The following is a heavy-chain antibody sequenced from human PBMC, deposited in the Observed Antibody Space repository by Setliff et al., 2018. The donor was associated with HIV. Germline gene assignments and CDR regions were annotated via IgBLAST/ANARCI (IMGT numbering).Heavy chain of an antibody. V-gene: IGHV3-33*08. D-gene: IGHD5-18*01. J-gene: IGHJ4*02. CDR2: SWFDGNYK. Sequence: PGGSLRLSCAASGLNFSTYYRHWVRQAPGKGLEWLAVSWFDGNYKKYAASVKGRFIISRDNPKNTVYLQMDALTDLDTAVYYCARYPYTAMVLIYFDLWGQGILVTVSS. CDR1: GLNFSTYY. CDR3: ARYPYTAMVLIYFDL.